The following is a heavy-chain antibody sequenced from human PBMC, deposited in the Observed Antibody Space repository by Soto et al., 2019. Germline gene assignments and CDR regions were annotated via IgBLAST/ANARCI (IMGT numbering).Heavy chain of an antibody. J-gene: IGHJ3*02. Sequence: GESLKISCAASGFTFSSYAMSWVRQAPGKGLEWVSAISGSGGSTYYADSVKGRFTISRDNSKNTLYLQMNSLRAEDTAVYYCAKDHDSSGYDAFDIWGQGTMVTVSS. V-gene: IGHV3-23*01. CDR1: GFTFSSYA. CDR3: AKDHDSSGYDAFDI. CDR2: ISGSGGST. D-gene: IGHD3-22*01.